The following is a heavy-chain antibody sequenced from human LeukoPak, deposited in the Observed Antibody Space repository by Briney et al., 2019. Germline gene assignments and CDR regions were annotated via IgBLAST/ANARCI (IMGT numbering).Heavy chain of an antibody. CDR3: ARGRSSARGNDY. J-gene: IGHJ4*02. CDR2: INSDGSST. V-gene: IGHV3-74*01. Sequence: GGSLRLSCAASGFTFSSYWMHWVRHAPGKGLVWVSRINSDGSSTSYADSVKGRFTISRDNAKNTLYLQMNSLRAEDTAVYYCARGRSSARGNDYWGQGTLVTVSS. CDR1: GFTFSSYW. D-gene: IGHD3-22*01.